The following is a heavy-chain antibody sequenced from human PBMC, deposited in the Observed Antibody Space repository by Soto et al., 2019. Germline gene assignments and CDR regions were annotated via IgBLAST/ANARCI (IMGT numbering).Heavy chain of an antibody. CDR1: GFSFTGYY. J-gene: IGHJ5*02. V-gene: IGHV1-2*02. CDR3: AKDLTRQLAYWLDP. Sequence: ASVKVSCKASGFSFTGYYIHWLRQAPGQGLEWMGWINAHSGGTEYAQEFQGRVTLTRDTSIATAYLTLTSLTSDDTALYYCAKDLTRQLAYWLDPWGQGTQVTVSS. CDR2: INAHSGGT. D-gene: IGHD6-6*01.